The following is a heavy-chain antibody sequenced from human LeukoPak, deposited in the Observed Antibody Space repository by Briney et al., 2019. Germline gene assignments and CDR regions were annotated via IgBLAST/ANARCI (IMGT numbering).Heavy chain of an antibody. D-gene: IGHD5-24*01. J-gene: IGHJ4*02. V-gene: IGHV4-38-2*02. CDR2: IYHSGST. Sequence: PSETLSLTCTVSGYSISSGYYWGWIRQPPGKGLEWIGSIYHSGSTYYNPSLKSRVTISVDTSKNQFSLKLSSVTAADTAVYYCARGTHEMVDPLLFDYWGQGTLVTVSS. CDR3: ARGTHEMVDPLLFDY. CDR1: GYSISSGYY.